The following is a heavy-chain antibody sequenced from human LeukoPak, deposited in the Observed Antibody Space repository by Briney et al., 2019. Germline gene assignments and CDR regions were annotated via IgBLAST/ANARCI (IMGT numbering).Heavy chain of an antibody. CDR1: GYTFTSYG. CDR3: AREYGYYDSSGYYSDY. J-gene: IGHJ4*02. V-gene: IGHV1-18*01. CDR2: ISAYNGNT. D-gene: IGHD3-22*01. Sequence: GASVKVSCKASGYTFTSYGISWVRQAPGQGLEWMGWISAYNGNTNYAQKLQGRVTMTTDTSTSTDYMELRSLRSDDTAVYYCAREYGYYDSSGYYSDYWGQGTLVTVSS.